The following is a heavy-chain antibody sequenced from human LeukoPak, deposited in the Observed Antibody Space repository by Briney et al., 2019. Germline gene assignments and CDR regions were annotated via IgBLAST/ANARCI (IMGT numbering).Heavy chain of an antibody. CDR2: FYSGGNT. CDR3: ARDYYGSGRLDY. D-gene: IGHD3-10*01. CDR1: GFAVSSNY. J-gene: IGHJ4*02. Sequence: GGSLRLSCAASGFAVSSNYVSWVRQAPGKGLEWLSVFYSGGNTYYADSVKGRFTISRDNSKNTLYLQMNSLRAEDTAVYYCARDYYGSGRLDYWGQGTLVTVSS. V-gene: IGHV3-53*01.